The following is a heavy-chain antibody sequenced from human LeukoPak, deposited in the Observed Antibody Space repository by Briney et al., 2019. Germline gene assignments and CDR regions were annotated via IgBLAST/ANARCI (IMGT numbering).Heavy chain of an antibody. V-gene: IGHV4-38-2*02. D-gene: IGHD1-26*01. Sequence: SETLSLTCTVSGYSISSGHYWGWIRQPPGKGMEWIGIIHHSGSTYYNPSLTSRLTISIDTSKNQFSLKLSSVTAADTAVYYCVRAENGSSDYWGQGNLVTVSS. J-gene: IGHJ4*02. CDR2: IHHSGST. CDR1: GYSISSGHY. CDR3: VRAENGSSDY.